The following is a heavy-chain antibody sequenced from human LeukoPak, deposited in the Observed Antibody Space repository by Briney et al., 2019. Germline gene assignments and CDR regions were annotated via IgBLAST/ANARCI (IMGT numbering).Heavy chain of an antibody. J-gene: IGHJ4*02. D-gene: IGHD3-3*01. V-gene: IGHV4-61*09. CDR3: ARTETSFWSGPNLLDY. CDR1: GDSISSRSYY. Sequence: SQTLSLTCTVSGDSISSRSYYWSWIRQPAGKGLEWVGHIYTSGSTNYNPSLKSRVTISVDRSKNQFSLKLSSVTAADTAVYYCARTETSFWSGPNLLDYWGQGTLVTVSS. CDR2: IYTSGST.